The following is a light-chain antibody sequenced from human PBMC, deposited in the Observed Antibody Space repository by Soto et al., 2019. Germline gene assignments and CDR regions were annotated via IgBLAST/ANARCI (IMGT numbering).Light chain of an antibody. CDR1: ALPNQY. Sequence: ELTQPPSVSVSPGQTAWITCSGDALPNQYSYWYQQKPGQAPLLVIYKDSERPSGIPERFSGSSSGTTVTLTISGVQAEDEADYYCQSSDSSGTFVIFGGGTQLTVL. CDR3: QSSDSSGTFVI. V-gene: IGLV3-25*02. J-gene: IGLJ2*01. CDR2: KDS.